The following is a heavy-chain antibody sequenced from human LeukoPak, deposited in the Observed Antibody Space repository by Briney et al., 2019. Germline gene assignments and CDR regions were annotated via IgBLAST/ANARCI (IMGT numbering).Heavy chain of an antibody. CDR1: GFTFSSYL. J-gene: IGHJ4*02. CDR3: VRDNDSIFDN. D-gene: IGHD2/OR15-2a*01. Sequence: GGSLRLSCAASGFTFSSYLMHWVRQAPGKGLVWVSRINSDGSSTRYADSVKGRFTISRDNAKNTLYLQMNSLRAEDTAVYHCVRDNDSIFDNWGQGILVTVSS. CDR2: INSDGSST. V-gene: IGHV3-74*01.